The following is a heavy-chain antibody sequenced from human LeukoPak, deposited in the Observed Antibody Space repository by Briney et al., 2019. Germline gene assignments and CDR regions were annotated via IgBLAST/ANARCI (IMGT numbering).Heavy chain of an antibody. V-gene: IGHV3-48*01. J-gene: IGHJ4*02. CDR1: GFTFSSYS. Sequence: RGSLRLSCAASGFTFSSYSMNWGRQAPGEGLEWVAYISSSSSSIYYAASVKGRITISRHNAKNSLYLQMNSMRADDTAVYYCARDLGLDYWGQGHLVPVSS. D-gene: IGHD1-26*01. CDR2: ISSSSSSI. CDR3: ARDLGLDY.